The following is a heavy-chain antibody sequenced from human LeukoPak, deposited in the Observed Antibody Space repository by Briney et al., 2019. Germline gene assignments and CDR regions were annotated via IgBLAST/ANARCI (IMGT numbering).Heavy chain of an antibody. J-gene: IGHJ4*02. CDR2: ISGSGDST. V-gene: IGHV3-23*01. CDR1: GFTFSNSG. D-gene: IGHD1-26*01. CDR3: AKSGLAWDY. Sequence: HPGGTLRLSCAASGFTFSNSGMNWVRQAPGKGLEWVSTISGSGDSTYYADSVKGRFTSSRDNSKNTLYLQMNSLRAEDTAVYYCAKSGLAWDYWGQGTLVTVSS.